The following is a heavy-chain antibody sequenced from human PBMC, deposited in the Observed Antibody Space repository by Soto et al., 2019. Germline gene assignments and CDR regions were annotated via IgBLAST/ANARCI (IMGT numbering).Heavy chain of an antibody. V-gene: IGHV3-21*01. J-gene: IGHJ6*02. D-gene: IGHD6-19*01. CDR1: GFTFSSYS. CDR2: ISSSSSYI. CDR3: ARPLYSSGWTHLYYYYGMDV. Sequence: EVQLVESGGGLVKPGGSLRLSCAASGFTFSSYSMNWVRQAPGKGLEWVSSISSSSSYIYYADSVKGRFTISRDNAKNSLYLQMNSLRAEDTAVYYCARPLYSSGWTHLYYYYGMDVWGQGTTVTVSS.